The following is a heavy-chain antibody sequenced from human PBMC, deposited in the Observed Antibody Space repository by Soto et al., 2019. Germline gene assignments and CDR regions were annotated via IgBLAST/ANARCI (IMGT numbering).Heavy chain of an antibody. V-gene: IGHV1-3*05. J-gene: IGHJ4*02. CDR1: GYTFTSYA. CDR3: ARSIVVVTALDY. D-gene: IGHD2-21*02. Sequence: QVQLVQSGAEEKKPGASVKVSCKASGYTFTSYALHWVRQAPGQRLEWMGWINAGNGNTKYSQQFQGRVTITRDTSASTAYRELSSLRSEDTDVYYCARSIVVVTALDYWGQGTLVTVSS. CDR2: INAGNGNT.